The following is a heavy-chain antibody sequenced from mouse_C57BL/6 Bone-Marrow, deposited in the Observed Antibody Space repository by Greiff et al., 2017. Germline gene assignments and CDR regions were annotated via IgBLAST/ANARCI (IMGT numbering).Heavy chain of an antibody. CDR2: INPNNGGT. CDR3: ARVNYSDFWYVEV. J-gene: IGHJ1*03. D-gene: IGHD2-12*01. Sequence: VQLQQSGPELVKPGASVKIPCKASGYTFTDYNMDWVKQSHGQSLEWIGDINPNNGGTIYNQKFKGKATLTVDKSSSTAYMELRSLTSEDTAVYYCARVNYSDFWYVEVWGTGTTVTVYS. CDR1: GYTFTDYN. V-gene: IGHV1-18*01.